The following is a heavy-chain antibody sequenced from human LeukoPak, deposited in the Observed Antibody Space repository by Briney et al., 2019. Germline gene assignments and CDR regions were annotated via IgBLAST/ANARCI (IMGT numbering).Heavy chain of an antibody. CDR1: GFTFSSYW. J-gene: IGHJ4*02. D-gene: IGHD2-2*01. V-gene: IGHV3-7*01. CDR3: ARDRDCSSTSCFDY. CDR2: IKQDGSEK. Sequence: GGSLRLSCAASGFTFSSYWISWVRQAPGKGLEWVANIKQDGSEKYYVDSVKGRFTISRDNAKNSLYLQMNSLRAEDTAVYYCARDRDCSSTSCFDYWGQGTLVTVSS.